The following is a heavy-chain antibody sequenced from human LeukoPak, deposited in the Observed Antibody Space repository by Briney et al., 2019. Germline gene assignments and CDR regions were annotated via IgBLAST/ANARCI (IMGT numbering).Heavy chain of an antibody. D-gene: IGHD3-10*01. CDR1: GFTFSSYG. CDR3: AKDMEFQPIDY. J-gene: IGHJ4*02. CDR2: IRYDGSNK. V-gene: IGHV3-30*02. Sequence: PGVSLRLSCAASGFTFSSYGMHWVRQAPGKGLEWVAFIRYDGSNKYYADSVKGRFTISRDNSKNTLYLQMNSLRAEDTAVYYCAKDMEFQPIDYWGQGTLVTVSS.